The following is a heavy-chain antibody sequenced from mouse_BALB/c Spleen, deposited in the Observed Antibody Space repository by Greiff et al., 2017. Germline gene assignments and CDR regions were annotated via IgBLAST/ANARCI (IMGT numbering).Heavy chain of an antibody. Sequence: EVKLQESGPSLVKPSQTLSLTCSVTGDSITSGYWNWIRKFPGNKLEYMGYISYSGSTYYNPSLKSRISITRDTSKNQYYLQLNSVTTEDTATYYCARGGSTARATAWFAYWGQGTLVTVSA. J-gene: IGHJ3*01. D-gene: IGHD3-2*01. V-gene: IGHV3-8*02. CDR3: ARGGSTARATAWFAY. CDR1: GDSITSGY. CDR2: ISYSGST.